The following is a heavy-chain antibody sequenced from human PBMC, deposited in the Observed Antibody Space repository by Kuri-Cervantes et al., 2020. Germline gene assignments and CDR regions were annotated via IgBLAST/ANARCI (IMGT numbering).Heavy chain of an antibody. CDR3: ARHQQDDFWSGQIHWFDP. J-gene: IGHJ5*02. D-gene: IGHD3-3*01. CDR2: IYHSGST. CDR1: GGSISSYS. V-gene: IGHV4-59*08. Sequence: SETLSLTCTVSGGSISSYSWSWIRQPPGKGLEWIGYIYHSGSTNYNPSLKSRVTISVDTSKNQFSLKLSSVTAADTAVYYCARHQQDDFWSGQIHWFDPWGQGTLVTVSS.